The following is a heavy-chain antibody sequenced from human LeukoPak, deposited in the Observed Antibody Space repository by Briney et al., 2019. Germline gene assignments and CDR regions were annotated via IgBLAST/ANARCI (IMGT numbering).Heavy chain of an antibody. V-gene: IGHV3-7*01. D-gene: IGHD6-13*01. CDR1: GFTLICYW. J-gene: IGHJ1*01. CDR3: ARESTAGYNSSWYGFRN. CDR2: INQDGSEK. Sequence: GGSLRPSLSASGFTLICYWMRWGRQGPGEGLELGAPINQDGSEKYYVDSVKGRFTISRDNAKNSLFLQMGSLRVEDTAVYYCARESTAGYNSSWYGFRNWGQGTLVSVSS.